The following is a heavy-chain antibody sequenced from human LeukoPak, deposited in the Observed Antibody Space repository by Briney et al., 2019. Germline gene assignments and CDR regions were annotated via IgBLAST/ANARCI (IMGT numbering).Heavy chain of an antibody. V-gene: IGHV1-18*04. D-gene: IGHD2/OR15-2a*01. J-gene: IGHJ3*02. CDR1: AYTFTDYG. CDR3: AREEYCNSTTCYKAFDI. Sequence: AASVKVSCKTSAYTFTDYGVSWVRQAPGQGLEWMGWISAYNGNTYFAQNLQGRVTMTTDTSTSTAYMELRSLRSDDTAVYYCAREEYCNSTTCYKAFDIWGQGTMVTVSS. CDR2: ISAYNGNT.